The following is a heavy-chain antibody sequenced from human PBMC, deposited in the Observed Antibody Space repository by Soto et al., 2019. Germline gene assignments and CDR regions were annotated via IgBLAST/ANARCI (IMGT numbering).Heavy chain of an antibody. V-gene: IGHV3-23*01. CDR2: ISGSGGST. CDR3: AKAGHIVVVPAATDY. J-gene: IGHJ4*02. D-gene: IGHD2-2*01. Sequence: GGSLRPSCAASGFTFSSYAMSWVRQAPGKGLEWVSAISGSGGSTYYADSVKGRFTISRDNSKNTLYLQMNSLRAEDTAVYYCAKAGHIVVVPAATDYWGQGTLVTVSS. CDR1: GFTFSSYA.